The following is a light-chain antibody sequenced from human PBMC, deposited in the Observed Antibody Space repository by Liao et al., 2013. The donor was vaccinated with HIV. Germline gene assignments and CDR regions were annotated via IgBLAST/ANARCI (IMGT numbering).Light chain of an antibody. CDR1: NIGSKS. V-gene: IGLV3-21*01. Sequence: SYELTQPPSVSVAPGKTARITCGGNNIGSKSVHWYQQKPGQAPVVVIYYDSDRPSGIPERFSGSNSGNTATLTISRVEAGDEADYYCQVWDSGTAVFGGGTKLTVL. J-gene: IGLJ3*02. CDR2: YDS. CDR3: QVWDSGTAV.